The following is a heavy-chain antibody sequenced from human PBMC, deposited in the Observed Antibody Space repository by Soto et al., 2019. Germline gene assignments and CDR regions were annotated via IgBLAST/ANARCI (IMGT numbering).Heavy chain of an antibody. CDR2: INSDGSST. V-gene: IGHV3-74*01. D-gene: IGHD3-22*01. Sequence: EVQLVESGGGLVQPGGSLRLSCAASGFTLSSYRMHWVRQAPGKGPVWVARINSDGSSTSYVDSVKGRFTISRDNAKNTLYLQLSSLRAEDTAVYYCTRDYFDNDSEDYWGQGTLVTVSS. CDR3: TRDYFDNDSEDY. CDR1: GFTLSSYR. J-gene: IGHJ4*02.